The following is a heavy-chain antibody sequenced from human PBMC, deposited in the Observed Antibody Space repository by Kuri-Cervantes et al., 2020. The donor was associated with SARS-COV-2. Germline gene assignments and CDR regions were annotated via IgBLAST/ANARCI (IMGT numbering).Heavy chain of an antibody. V-gene: IGHV1-2*02. Sequence: ASVKVSCKASGYTFTGYYMHWVRQAPGQGLEWMGWINPKNNDTNYAQNFHGRVTITRDTSISTAYMELSRLRSDDTAVYYCARDLGIVVVPSAPRGVYYAMDVWGQGTTVTVSS. CDR2: INPKNNDT. CDR1: GYTFTGYY. D-gene: IGHD2-2*01. J-gene: IGHJ6*02. CDR3: ARDLGIVVVPSAPRGVYYAMDV.